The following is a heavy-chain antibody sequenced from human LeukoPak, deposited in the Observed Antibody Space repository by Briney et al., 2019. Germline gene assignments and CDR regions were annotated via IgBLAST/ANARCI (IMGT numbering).Heavy chain of an antibody. CDR3: AKMVRGVNNYYAMDV. CDR1: GFTFSSYA. J-gene: IGHJ6*02. Sequence: PGGSLRLSCAASGFTFSSYAMSWVRQAPGKGLEWVSTISAGGGSTYYADSVQGSFTVSRDNSKNTLYLQMSSLRAEDTAVYYCAKMVRGVNNYYAMDVWGQATTVTVSS. V-gene: IGHV3-23*01. D-gene: IGHD3-10*01. CDR2: ISAGGGST.